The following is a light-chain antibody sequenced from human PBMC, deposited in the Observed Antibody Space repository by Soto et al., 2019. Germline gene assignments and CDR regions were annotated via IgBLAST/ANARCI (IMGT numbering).Light chain of an antibody. CDR3: SSYTDRKNLV. CDR2: DVT. CDR1: SNDSGGYNS. J-gene: IGLJ1*01. V-gene: IGLV2-8*01. Sequence: SALAQPPSASGSPGQSVTISCTGTSNDSGGYNSVSWYQQHPGKAPKVMIYDVTRRPSGVPDRFSGSKSGNTASLTVSALQAEDEADYYCSSYTDRKNLVFGTGTKVTVL.